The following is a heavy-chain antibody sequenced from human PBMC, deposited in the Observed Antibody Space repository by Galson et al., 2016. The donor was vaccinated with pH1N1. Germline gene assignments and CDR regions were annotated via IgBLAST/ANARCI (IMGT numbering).Heavy chain of an antibody. CDR1: GFTFSSYA. J-gene: IGHJ3*01. CDR2: ISGRGEST. V-gene: IGHV3-23*01. Sequence: SLRLSCAASGFTFSSYAMSWVRQAPGKGLEWVSAISGRGESTYYSDSVKGHLTISRDNSKNTLYLQMNSLRTEDTAVYYCAKDLSSDYGDYGLDYWGPGTMVTVSS. CDR3: AKDLSSDYGDYGLDY. D-gene: IGHD4-17*01.